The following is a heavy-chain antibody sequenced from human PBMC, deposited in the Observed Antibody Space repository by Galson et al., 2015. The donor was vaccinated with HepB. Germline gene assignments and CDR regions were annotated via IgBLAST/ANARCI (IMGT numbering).Heavy chain of an antibody. CDR1: GYTFTSYG. CDR3: ARVGVVVVPAAMHFDY. Sequence: SCKASGYTFTSYGISWVRQAPGQGLEWMGWISAYNGNTNYAQKLQGRVTMTTDTSTSTAYMELRSLRSDDTAVYYCARVGVVVVPAAMHFDYWGQGTLVTVSS. D-gene: IGHD2-2*01. CDR2: ISAYNGNT. V-gene: IGHV1-18*04. J-gene: IGHJ4*02.